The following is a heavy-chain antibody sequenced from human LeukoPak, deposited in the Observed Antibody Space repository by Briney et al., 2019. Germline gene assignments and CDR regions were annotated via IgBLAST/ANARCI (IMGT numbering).Heavy chain of an antibody. Sequence: KLSETLSFTCAVYGGSFSGYYWSWIRQPPGKGLEWIGEINHSGSTNYNPSLKSRVTISVDTSKNQFSLKLSSVTAADTAVYYCARGPMYYYDSSGYYRPYYFDYWGQGTLVTVSS. CDR3: ARGPMYYYDSSGYYRPYYFDY. J-gene: IGHJ4*02. CDR1: GGSFSGYY. V-gene: IGHV4-34*01. CDR2: INHSGST. D-gene: IGHD3-22*01.